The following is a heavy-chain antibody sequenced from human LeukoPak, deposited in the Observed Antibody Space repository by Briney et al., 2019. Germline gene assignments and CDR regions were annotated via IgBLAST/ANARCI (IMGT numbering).Heavy chain of an antibody. V-gene: IGHV3-48*03. CDR3: ASSLSSGWGPVDDY. CDR1: GFTFNIYA. D-gene: IGHD6-19*01. CDR2: INPGGSNR. J-gene: IGHJ4*02. Sequence: GGSLRLSCAASGFTFNIYAMNWVRQAPGKGLEWVSYINPGGSNRFYAGSVRGRFAIYRDDAKKSVYLQMNSLRAEDTAVYYCASSLSSGWGPVDDYWGQGIMVTVSS.